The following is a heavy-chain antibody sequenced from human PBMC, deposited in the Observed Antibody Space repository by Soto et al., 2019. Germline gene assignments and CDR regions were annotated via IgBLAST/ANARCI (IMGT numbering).Heavy chain of an antibody. CDR1: GFTFTSSA. CDR2: IVVGSGNT. V-gene: IGHV1-58*01. CDR3: AAVAGGGYSSSPHDAFDI. J-gene: IGHJ3*02. Sequence: ASVKVSCKASGFTFTSSAVQWVRQARGQRLEWIGWIVVGSGNTNYAQKFQERVTITRDMSTSTAYMELSSLRSEDTAVYYCAAVAGGGYSSSPHDAFDIWGQGTMVTVSS. D-gene: IGHD6-6*01.